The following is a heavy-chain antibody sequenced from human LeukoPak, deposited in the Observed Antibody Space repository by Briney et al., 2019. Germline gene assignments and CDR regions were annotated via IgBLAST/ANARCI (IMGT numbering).Heavy chain of an antibody. CDR2: ISSRGITI. J-gene: IGHJ4*02. Sequence: GGSLRLSCAASGFTFSSYEMNWVRQAPGKGLEWVSYISSRGITIYYADSVRGRFAISRDNAKNSLYLQMNGLRAEDTAVYYCARDLPYGISDYPPGIWGQGTLVTVSS. D-gene: IGHD3-22*01. CDR3: ARDLPYGISDYPPGI. V-gene: IGHV3-48*03. CDR1: GFTFSSYE.